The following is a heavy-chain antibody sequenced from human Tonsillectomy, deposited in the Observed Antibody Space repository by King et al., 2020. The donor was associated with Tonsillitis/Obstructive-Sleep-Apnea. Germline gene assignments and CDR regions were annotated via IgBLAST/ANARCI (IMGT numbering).Heavy chain of an antibody. V-gene: IGHV4-31*03. CDR2: IYYSGST. CDR1: GGSISSGGYY. Sequence: QLQESGPGLVKPSQTLSLTCTVSGGSISSGGYYWSWIRQHPGKGLEWSGYIYYSGSTYYNPSLKSRVTISVDTSKNQFSLKLSSVTEADTAVYYCASTPVRSAGVLCTEETQSWFDPWGQGTLVTVSS. J-gene: IGHJ5*02. CDR3: ASTPVRSAGVLCTEETQSWFDP. D-gene: IGHD3-10*01.